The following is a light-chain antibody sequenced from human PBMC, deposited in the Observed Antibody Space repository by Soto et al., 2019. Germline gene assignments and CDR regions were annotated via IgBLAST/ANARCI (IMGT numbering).Light chain of an antibody. CDR2: EDY. J-gene: IGLJ1*01. Sequence: SYELTQPPSVSVSSGQTASITCSGDKLGDKFACWYQQKPGQSPVLVIYEDYKRPPGIPERFSGSNSGNTATLTISDTQAMDEADYYCQAWDINTAVFGNGTKVTVL. V-gene: IGLV3-1*01. CDR1: KLGDKF. CDR3: QAWDINTAV.